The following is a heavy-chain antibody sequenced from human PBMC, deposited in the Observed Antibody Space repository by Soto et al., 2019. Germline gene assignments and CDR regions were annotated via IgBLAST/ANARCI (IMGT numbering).Heavy chain of an antibody. D-gene: IGHD5-18*01. CDR3: ARPSDTAMVDPAYGMDV. Sequence: PGESLKISCKGSGYNLISYCSGWVRQMPGKGLEWMGIIYPGDSEARYWPTFQGQVTSSADKSFSTAYLQWSSLEASDTAIYYCARPSDTAMVDPAYGMDVWGQGTTVTVSS. J-gene: IGHJ6*02. V-gene: IGHV5-51*01. CDR2: IYPGDSEA. CDR1: GYNLISYC.